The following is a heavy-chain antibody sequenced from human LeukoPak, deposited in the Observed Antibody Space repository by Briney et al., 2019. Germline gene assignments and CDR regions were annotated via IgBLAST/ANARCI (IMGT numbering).Heavy chain of an antibody. Sequence: SETLSLTCTVSGGSISSGGYYWSWIRQHPGKGLEWIGYIYYSGSTYYNPSLKSRVTISVDTSKNQFSLKLSSVTAADTAVYYCARDGVRGFDYWGQGTPVTVSS. D-gene: IGHD3-10*01. J-gene: IGHJ4*02. V-gene: IGHV4-31*03. CDR3: ARDGVRGFDY. CDR2: IYYSGST. CDR1: GGSISSGGYY.